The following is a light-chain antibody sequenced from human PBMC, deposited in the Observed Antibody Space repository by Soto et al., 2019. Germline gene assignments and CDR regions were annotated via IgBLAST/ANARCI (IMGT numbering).Light chain of an antibody. J-gene: IGKJ3*01. CDR2: GAS. CDR1: QSVSSY. Sequence: EIVMTQSPATLSVSPGERATLSCRASQSVSSYLAWYQQKPGQSPRLLIYGASTRATGIPARFSGSGSGTEFTLTISSLQSEDSAFYYCQQYKNWPPEFTFGPGTKVDIK. CDR3: QQYKNWPPEFT. V-gene: IGKV3-15*01.